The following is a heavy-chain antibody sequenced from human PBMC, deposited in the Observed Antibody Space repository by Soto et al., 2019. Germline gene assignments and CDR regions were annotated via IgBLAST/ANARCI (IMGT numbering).Heavy chain of an antibody. CDR2: IYYSGSA. Sequence: SETLSLTCTVSGGSISSYYWSWIRQPPGKGLEWIGDIYYSGSANYNPSLKSRATISLDTSKNQFSLKLNSVTAADTAVFFCAREADRLFCSGGRCYGGWFDPWGHGTLVTVSS. CDR1: GGSISSYY. V-gene: IGHV4-59*12. D-gene: IGHD2-15*01. J-gene: IGHJ5*02. CDR3: AREADRLFCSGGRCYGGWFDP.